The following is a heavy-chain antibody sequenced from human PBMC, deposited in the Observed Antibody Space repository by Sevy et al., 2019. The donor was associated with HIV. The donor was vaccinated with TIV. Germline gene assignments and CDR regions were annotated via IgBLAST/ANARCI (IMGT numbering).Heavy chain of an antibody. Sequence: GGSLRLSCAASGFTFSSYSMNWVRQAPGKGLEWVSSISGLNNYIYYADSVKSRFTISRDNAKNSLYLQMNSLRAEDTAVYYCAREGDSWLPFDYWGQGTLVTVSS. CDR1: GFTFSSYS. D-gene: IGHD6-13*01. CDR3: AREGDSWLPFDY. CDR2: ISGLNNYI. J-gene: IGHJ4*02. V-gene: IGHV3-21*01.